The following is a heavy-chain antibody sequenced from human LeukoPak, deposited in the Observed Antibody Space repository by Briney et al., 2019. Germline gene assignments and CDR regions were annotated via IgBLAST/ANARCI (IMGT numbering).Heavy chain of an antibody. D-gene: IGHD1-26*01. V-gene: IGHV3-7*01. CDR3: ARGGSYLSAFDI. CDR2: INQDGSEK. CDR1: GFIFSSYW. J-gene: IGHJ3*02. Sequence: GGSLRLSCAASGFIFSSYWMSWVRQAPGKGLEWVANINQDGSEKYYVDSVKGRFTISRDNAKNSLYLQMNSLRAEDTAVYYCARGGSYLSAFDIWGQGTMVTVSS.